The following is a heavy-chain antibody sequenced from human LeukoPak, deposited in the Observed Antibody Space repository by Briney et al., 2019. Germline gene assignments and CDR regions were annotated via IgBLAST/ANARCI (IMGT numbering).Heavy chain of an antibody. J-gene: IGHJ5*02. D-gene: IGHD4-23*01. CDR2: IYHSGST. CDR3: ARGGGSKVWFDP. Sequence: SETLSLTCTVSGYSISSGYYRGWIRQPPGKGLEWIGSIYHSGSTYYNPSLKSRVTISVDTSKNQFSLKLSSVTAADTAVYYCARGGGSKVWFDPWGQGTLVTVSS. V-gene: IGHV4-38-2*02. CDR1: GYSISSGYY.